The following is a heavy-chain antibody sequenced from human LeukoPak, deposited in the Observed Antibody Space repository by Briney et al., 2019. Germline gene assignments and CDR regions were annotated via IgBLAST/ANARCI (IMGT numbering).Heavy chain of an antibody. V-gene: IGHV4-39*07. CDR2: IYYSGST. CDR3: ARDGYGGIDY. D-gene: IGHD4-23*01. Sequence: SETLSLTCTVSGGSISSSSYYWGWIRQPPGKGLEWIGSIYYSGSTYYNPSLKSRVTISVDTSKNQFSLKLSSVTAADTAVYYCARDGYGGIDYWGQGILVTVSS. J-gene: IGHJ4*02. CDR1: GGSISSSSYY.